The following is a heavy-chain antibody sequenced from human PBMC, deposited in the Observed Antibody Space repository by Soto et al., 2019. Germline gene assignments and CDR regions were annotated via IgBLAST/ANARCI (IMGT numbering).Heavy chain of an antibody. J-gene: IGHJ4*02. Sequence: GGSLRLSCAASGFTFSNYKMNWVRQAPGKGLEWISAISSGDSYIYYADSVKGRFTISRDDAKNSLYLQMSSLSVEDTAVYYCARESEGLTSNFDYWGQGTLVTVSS. V-gene: IGHV3-21*01. CDR1: GFTFSNYK. CDR2: ISSGDSYI. CDR3: ARESEGLTSNFDY.